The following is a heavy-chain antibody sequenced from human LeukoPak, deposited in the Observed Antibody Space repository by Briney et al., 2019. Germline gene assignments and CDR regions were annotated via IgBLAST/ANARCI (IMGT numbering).Heavy chain of an antibody. CDR1: GFTFSDYY. CDR2: ISSSGSTI. V-gene: IGHV3-11*01. J-gene: IGHJ4*02. CDR3: ARPSWFGESPRDY. D-gene: IGHD3-10*01. Sequence: GGSLRLSCAASGFTFSDYYMSWIRQAPGKGPEWVSYISSSGSTIYYADSVKGRFTISRDNAKNSLYLQMNSLRAEDTAVCYCARPSWFGESPRDYWGQGTLVTVSS.